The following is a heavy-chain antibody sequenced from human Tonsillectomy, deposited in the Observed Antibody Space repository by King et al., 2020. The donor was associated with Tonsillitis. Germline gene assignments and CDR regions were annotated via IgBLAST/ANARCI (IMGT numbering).Heavy chain of an antibody. CDR3: AKEVYDSSGYGMDV. CDR1: GFTFDDYA. Sequence: VQLVESGGGLVQPGRSLRLSCAASGFTFDDYAMHWVRQAPGKGLEWVSGISWNSGTIGYADSVKGRFTISRDNAKNSLYLQMNSLRAEDTAFYYCAKEVYDSSGYGMDVWGQGTTVNVSS. D-gene: IGHD3-22*01. CDR2: ISWNSGTI. J-gene: IGHJ6*02. V-gene: IGHV3-9*01.